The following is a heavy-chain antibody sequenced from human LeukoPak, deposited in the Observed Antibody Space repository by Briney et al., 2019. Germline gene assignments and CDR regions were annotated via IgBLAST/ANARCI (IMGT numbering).Heavy chain of an antibody. D-gene: IGHD2-21*01. CDR2: ISSSSSTR. V-gene: IGHV3-48*01. CDR3: ARGSSYCGGDCFDY. CDR1: GFTSSSYS. Sequence: GGSLRLSCAASGFTSSSYSMNWVRQAPGKGLEWVSYISSSSSTRYNADSVKGRFTISRDNAKNSLYLQMNSLRAEDTAVYYCARGSSYCGGDCFDYWGQGTLVTVSS. J-gene: IGHJ4*02.